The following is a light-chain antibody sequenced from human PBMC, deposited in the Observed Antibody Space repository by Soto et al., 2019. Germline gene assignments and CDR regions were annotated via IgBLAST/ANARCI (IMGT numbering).Light chain of an antibody. Sequence: QSVLTQPPSASGSPGQSVTISCTGTSSDVGGYDYVSWYQQHPGKAPKLIIYEVSERPSGVPDRFSGSKSGNTASLTVSGLQADDEAAYYCSSHAGKNNLLFGGGTKVTVL. CDR3: SSHAGKNNLL. J-gene: IGLJ2*01. V-gene: IGLV2-8*01. CDR2: EVS. CDR1: SSDVGGYDY.